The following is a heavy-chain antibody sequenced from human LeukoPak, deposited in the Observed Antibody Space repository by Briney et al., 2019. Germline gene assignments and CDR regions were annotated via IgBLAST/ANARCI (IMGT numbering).Heavy chain of an antibody. CDR2: ISHTEGT. V-gene: IGHV4-34*01. CDR3: ARIRCGHSGSVCYNH. Sequence: PSETLSLTCGVFGVSIDDYYWSWIRQSPGKGLEWIGEISHTEGTRYNPSLESRVTMSVGTSENQLSLKLIFVTAADTAVYYCARIRCGHSGSVCYNHWGLGTLVTVSS. J-gene: IGHJ4*02. D-gene: IGHD3-9*01. CDR1: GVSIDDYY.